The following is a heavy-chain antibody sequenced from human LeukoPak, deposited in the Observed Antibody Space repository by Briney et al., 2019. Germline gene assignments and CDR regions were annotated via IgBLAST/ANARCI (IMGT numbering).Heavy chain of an antibody. J-gene: IGHJ4*02. CDR3: ARGALAVAVDY. D-gene: IGHD6-19*01. CDR2: INHSGST. V-gene: IGHV4-34*01. Sequence: PEALSLTCAVYGGSFSGYYWSWIRQPLGKGLEWIGDINHSGSTNYNPSLKSRVTISVDTSKNQFSLKLSAVTAADTAVYYCARGALAVAVDYWGQGTLVTVSS. CDR1: GGSFSGYY.